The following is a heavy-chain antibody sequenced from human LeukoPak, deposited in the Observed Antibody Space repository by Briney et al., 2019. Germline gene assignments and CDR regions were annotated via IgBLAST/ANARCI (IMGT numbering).Heavy chain of an antibody. J-gene: IGHJ3*02. CDR3: ATSLIGDTYRWHDAFDI. D-gene: IGHD2-8*02. CDR1: GYTFTSYD. Sequence: ASVKVSCKASGYTFTSYDINWVRQATGQGLEWMGFLNPNSGNTGYAQKFQGRVTMTKDTSISTAYMELSSLKSEDTAVYFCATSLIGDTYRWHDAFDIWGQGTMVTVSS. CDR2: LNPNSGNT. V-gene: IGHV1-8*01.